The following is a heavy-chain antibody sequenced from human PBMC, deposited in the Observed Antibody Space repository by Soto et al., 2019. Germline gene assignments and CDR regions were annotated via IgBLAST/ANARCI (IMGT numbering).Heavy chain of an antibody. V-gene: IGHV4-59*01. Sequence: QVQLQESGPGLVKPSETLSLTCTVSGGSISSYYWSWIRQPPGKGLEWIGYIYYSGSTNYNPSLNSRVTISVDTSKNQFSLKLSAVTAADTAVYYCARGTVVTAGFDFWGQGTLVTVSS. CDR2: IYYSGST. CDR3: ARGTVVTAGFDF. CDR1: GGSISSYY. J-gene: IGHJ4*02. D-gene: IGHD2-21*02.